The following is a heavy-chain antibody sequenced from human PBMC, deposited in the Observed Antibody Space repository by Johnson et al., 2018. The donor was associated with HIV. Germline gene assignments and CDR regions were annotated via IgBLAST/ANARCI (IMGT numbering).Heavy chain of an antibody. Sequence: VQLVDSGGGLIQPGGSLRLSCAASGFTVISNHMRWVRQAPGKGLEWVSVIYSGVSPSYADSVKGRFTISRDNSKNTLYLQMNRLRAEDTAVYYCAREWLYGFDIWGQGTMVTVSS. CDR1: GFTVISNH. CDR2: IYSGVSP. J-gene: IGHJ3*02. CDR3: AREWLYGFDI. V-gene: IGHV3-53*01. D-gene: IGHD5-24*01.